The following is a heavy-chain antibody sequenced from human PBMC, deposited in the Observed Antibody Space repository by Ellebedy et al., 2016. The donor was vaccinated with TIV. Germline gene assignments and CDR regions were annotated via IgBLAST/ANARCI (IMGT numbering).Heavy chain of an antibody. CDR1: GFTFTTYW. CDR3: TRDVVGATSDF. D-gene: IGHD1-26*01. Sequence: GESLKISCAASGFTFTTYWMHWVREAPGKGLVWVSRINVDGSNTNYADSVKGRFTISRDNAKNRVYLQMNSLRAEDSAVYHCTRDVVGATSDFWGQGTLVTVSA. V-gene: IGHV3-74*01. CDR2: INVDGSNT. J-gene: IGHJ4*02.